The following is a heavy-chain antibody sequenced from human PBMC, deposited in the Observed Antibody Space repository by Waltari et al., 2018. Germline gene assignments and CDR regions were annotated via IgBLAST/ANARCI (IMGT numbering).Heavy chain of an antibody. CDR1: GFPFSIYW. D-gene: IGHD3-3*02. Sequence: EVQLVESGGGLVPPGGSLSLSCSASGFPFSIYWMTWVRQAPGEGLEWVANIKEDGTDTYYVDSVKGRFTISKDNAENSLYLQMNSLRVEDTAIYYCARSQRHSFEICGQGTMVTVSS. V-gene: IGHV3-7*03. CDR2: IKEDGTDT. CDR3: ARSQRHSFEI. J-gene: IGHJ3*02.